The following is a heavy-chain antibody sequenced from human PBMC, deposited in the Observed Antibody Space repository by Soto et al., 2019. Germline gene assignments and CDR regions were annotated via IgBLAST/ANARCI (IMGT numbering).Heavy chain of an antibody. D-gene: IGHD3-22*01. J-gene: IGHJ4*02. CDR3: AGHRGYYDSSGDYYDVEY. Sequence: SETLSLTCTVSGGSISSYYWSWIRQPPGKGLEWIGYIYYSGSTNYNPSLKSRVTISVDTSKNQFSLKLSSVTAADTAVYYCAGHRGYYDSSGDYYDVEYWGQGTLVTVSS. CDR2: IYYSGST. V-gene: IGHV4-59*01. CDR1: GGSISSYY.